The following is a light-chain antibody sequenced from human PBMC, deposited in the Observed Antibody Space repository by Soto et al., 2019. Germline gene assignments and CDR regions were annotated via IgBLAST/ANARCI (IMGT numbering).Light chain of an antibody. Sequence: SYELTQPPSVSVAPGKTARITCGGNNIGSKSLHWYQQKPGQAPVLVIYYDSDRPSGIPERFSGSNSGNTATLTISRVEAGDEADYYCQVWDSSSDLLVFGGGTKLTVL. CDR1: NIGSKS. CDR3: QVWDSSSDLLV. J-gene: IGLJ2*01. V-gene: IGLV3-21*04. CDR2: YDS.